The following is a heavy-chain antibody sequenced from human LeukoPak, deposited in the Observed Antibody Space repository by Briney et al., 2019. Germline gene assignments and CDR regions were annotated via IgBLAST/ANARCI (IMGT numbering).Heavy chain of an antibody. D-gene: IGHD3-10*01. Sequence: ASVKVSCKASGYTFTSYDINWVRQATGQGLEWMGWMNPNSGNTGYAQKFQGRVTMTRNTSISTAYMELSSLRSEDTAVYYCAREVLWFGELSPTWFDPWGQGTLVTVSS. CDR3: AREVLWFGELSPTWFDP. CDR2: MNPNSGNT. J-gene: IGHJ5*02. V-gene: IGHV1-8*01. CDR1: GYTFTSYD.